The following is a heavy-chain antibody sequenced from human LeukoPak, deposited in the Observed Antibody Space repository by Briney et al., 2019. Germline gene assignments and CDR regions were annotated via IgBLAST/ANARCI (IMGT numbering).Heavy chain of an antibody. CDR2: INPNSGGT. D-gene: IGHD3-10*01. CDR3: ARTGGKYGSGILFYYYGMDV. V-gene: IGHV1-2*02. CDR1: GYTFTGYY. J-gene: IGHJ6*02. Sequence: ASVKVSCKASGYTFTGYYMHWVRQAPGQGLEWMGWINPNSGGTNYAQKFQGRVTMTRNTSISTAYMELSRLRSDDTAVYYCARTGGKYGSGILFYYYGMDVWGQGTTVTVSS.